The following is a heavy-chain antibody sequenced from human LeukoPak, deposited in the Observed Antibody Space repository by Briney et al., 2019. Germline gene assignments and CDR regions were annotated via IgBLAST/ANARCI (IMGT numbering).Heavy chain of an antibody. V-gene: IGHV3-21*04. CDR2: ISSSSSYI. J-gene: IGHJ4*02. CDR1: GFTFSSYS. Sequence: GGSLRLSCAASGFTFSSYSMNWVRQAPGKGLEWVSSISSSSSYIYYADSVKGRFTISRDNAKNSLYLQMNSLRAEDTAVYYCAKLFSSWTFDYWGQGTLVTVSS. CDR3: AKLFSSWTFDY. D-gene: IGHD6-13*01.